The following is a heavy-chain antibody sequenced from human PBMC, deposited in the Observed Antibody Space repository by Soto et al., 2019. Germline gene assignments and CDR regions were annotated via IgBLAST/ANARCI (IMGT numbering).Heavy chain of an antibody. CDR3: ARCGYSYGYREDYYGMDV. V-gene: IGHV4-59*01. J-gene: IGHJ6*02. D-gene: IGHD5-18*01. Sequence: PSETLSLTCSVSGGPISSYYWSWIRQPPGKGLEWIGYIYYSGSTNFNPSLKSRVTISVDTSKNLFSLQLSSVTAADKAVYYCARCGYSYGYREDYYGMDVWGQGTTVTVSS. CDR2: IYYSGST. CDR1: GGPISSYY.